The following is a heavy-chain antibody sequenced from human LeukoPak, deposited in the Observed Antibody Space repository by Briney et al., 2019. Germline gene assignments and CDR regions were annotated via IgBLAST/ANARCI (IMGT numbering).Heavy chain of an antibody. V-gene: IGHV1-2*02. CDR3: ARANQNYFDY. Sequence: ASAKASCKTSGYTFTGYYMHWVRQAPGQGLEWMGWIIPNNGGTNYAQKFQGRVTMTRNTSISTAFMELSRLRSDDTAIYYCARANQNYFDYWGQGTLVTVSS. J-gene: IGHJ4*02. CDR1: GYTFTGYY. CDR2: IIPNNGGT. D-gene: IGHD1-14*01.